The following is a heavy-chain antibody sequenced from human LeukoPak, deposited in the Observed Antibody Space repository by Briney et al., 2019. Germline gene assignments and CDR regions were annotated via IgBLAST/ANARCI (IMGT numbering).Heavy chain of an antibody. V-gene: IGHV4-38-2*02. CDR1: GYSISIGYH. Sequence: SETLSLTCSVSGYSISIGYHWAWVRQPPGKRLEWIGSVHHSGATYYNPSLNRRLNSRLTISADTSKNQFPLKMDSVTAADTAVYYCARINFNPDYWGQGTLVSVSS. J-gene: IGHJ4*02. D-gene: IGHD1-14*01. CDR2: VHHSGAT. CDR3: ARINFNPDY.